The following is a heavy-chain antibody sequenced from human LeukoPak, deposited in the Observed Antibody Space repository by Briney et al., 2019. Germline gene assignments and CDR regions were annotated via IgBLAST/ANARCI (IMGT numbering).Heavy chain of an antibody. J-gene: IGHJ4*02. D-gene: IGHD6-19*01. CDR3: AREGGWTTGIFDY. CDR2: IIPIFGTA. CDR1: GGTFISYA. Sequence: ASVKVSCKASGGTFISYAISWVRQAPGRGLEWMGGIIPIFGTANYAQKFQGRVTITADESTSTAYMELSSLRSEDTAVYYCAREGGWTTGIFDYWGQGTLVTVSS. V-gene: IGHV1-69*13.